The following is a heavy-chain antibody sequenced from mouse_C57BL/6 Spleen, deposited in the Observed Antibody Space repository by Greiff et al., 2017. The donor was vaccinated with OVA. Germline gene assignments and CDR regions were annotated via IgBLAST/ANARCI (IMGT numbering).Heavy chain of an antibody. V-gene: IGHV1-82*01. J-gene: IGHJ2*01. CDR3: ARGGYYDGYPDY. D-gene: IGHD2-3*01. Sequence: VQRVESGPELVKPGASVKISCKASGYAFSSSWMNWVKQRPGKGLEWIGRIYPGDGDTNYNGKFKGKATLTADKSSSTAYMQLSSLTSEDSAVYFCARGGYYDGYPDYWGQGTTLTVSS. CDR1: GYAFSSSW. CDR2: IYPGDGDT.